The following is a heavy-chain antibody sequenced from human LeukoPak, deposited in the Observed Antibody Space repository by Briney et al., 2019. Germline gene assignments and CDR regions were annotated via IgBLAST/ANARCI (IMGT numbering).Heavy chain of an antibody. Sequence: PSETLSLTCTVSGGSISSSSYYWGWIRQPPGKGLEWIGSIYYSGSTYYNPSLKSRVTISVDTSKNQFSLKLSSVTAADTAVYYCARGRRWELPFFDYWGQGTLVTVSS. J-gene: IGHJ4*02. D-gene: IGHD1-26*01. V-gene: IGHV4-39*01. CDR3: ARGRRWELPFFDY. CDR2: IYYSGST. CDR1: GGSISSSSYY.